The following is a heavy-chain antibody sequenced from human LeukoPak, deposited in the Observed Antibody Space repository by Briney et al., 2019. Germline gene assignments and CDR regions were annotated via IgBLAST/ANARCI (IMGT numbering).Heavy chain of an antibody. CDR3: ASGTTKTTPPLY. V-gene: IGHV4-4*07. D-gene: IGHD4-17*01. CDR1: GGSISSYY. Sequence: SETLSLTCTVSGGSISSYYWSWIRQPAGKGLEWIGRIYTSGSTNYNPSLKSRVTMSVDTSKNQFSLKLSSVTAADTAVDYCASGTTKTTPPLYWGQGTLVTVSS. CDR2: IYTSGST. J-gene: IGHJ4*02.